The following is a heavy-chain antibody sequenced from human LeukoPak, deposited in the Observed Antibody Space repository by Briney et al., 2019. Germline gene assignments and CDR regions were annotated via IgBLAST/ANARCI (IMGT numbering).Heavy chain of an antibody. CDR1: GYTFTWYY. V-gene: IGHV1-2*02. Sequence: GASVKVSCKAAGYTFTWYYMHWVRQAPGQGLEWMGWINPNSGGTNYAQNLQGTVTMTRDTFISTAYMELNRLTSDDTAVYYCARDPPIGGADVFDIWGQGTMVTVSS. CDR2: INPNSGGT. CDR3: ARDPPIGGADVFDI. D-gene: IGHD3-10*01. J-gene: IGHJ3*02.